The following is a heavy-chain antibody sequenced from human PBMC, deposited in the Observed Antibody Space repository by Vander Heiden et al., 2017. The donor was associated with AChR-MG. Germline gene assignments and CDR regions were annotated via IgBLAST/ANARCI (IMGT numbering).Heavy chain of an antibody. CDR1: GGTFSSYA. V-gene: IGHV1-69*06. CDR3: ARGGGIAARPTYYYGMDV. J-gene: IGHJ6*02. Sequence: QVQPVQSGAEEKKPGSSVKVSCKAAGGTFSSYAISWVRQAPGQGLEWMGGIIPIFGTANYAQKFQGRVTITADKSTSTAYMELSSLRSEDTAVYYCARGGGIAARPTYYYGMDVWGQGTTVTVSS. D-gene: IGHD6-6*01. CDR2: IIPIFGTA.